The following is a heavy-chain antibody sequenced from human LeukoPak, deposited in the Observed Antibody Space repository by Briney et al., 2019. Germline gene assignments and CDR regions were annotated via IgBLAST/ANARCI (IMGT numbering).Heavy chain of an antibody. CDR2: TSGSGGST. CDR3: AKDLGKHDFWTSDAFDI. D-gene: IGHD3-3*01. Sequence: GGSLRLSCAASGFTFSSYAMSWVRQAPGKGLEWVSATSGSGGSTYYADSVKGRFTISRDNSKNTLYLQMNSLRAEDTAVYYCAKDLGKHDFWTSDAFDIWGQGTMVTVSS. CDR1: GFTFSSYA. V-gene: IGHV3-23*01. J-gene: IGHJ3*02.